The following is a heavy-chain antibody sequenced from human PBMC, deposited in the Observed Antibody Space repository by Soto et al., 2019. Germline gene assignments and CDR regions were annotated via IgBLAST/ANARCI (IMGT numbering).Heavy chain of an antibody. D-gene: IGHD3-22*01. CDR3: ARATGIVGPYYFDY. CDR1: GFTFSSYA. Sequence: PGGSLRLSCTASGFTFSSYAMSWVRQAPGKGLEWVSAISGSGGSTYYADSVKGRFTISRDNSKNTLYLQMNSLRAEDTAVYYCARATGIVGPYYFDYWGQGTLVTVSS. CDR2: ISGSGGST. V-gene: IGHV3-23*01. J-gene: IGHJ4*02.